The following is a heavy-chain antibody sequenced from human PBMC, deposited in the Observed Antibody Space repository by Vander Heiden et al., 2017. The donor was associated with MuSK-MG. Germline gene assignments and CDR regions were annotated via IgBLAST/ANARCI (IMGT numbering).Heavy chain of an antibody. CDR1: GFPFRSYS. V-gene: IGHV3-48*02. CDR2: ISSSSSTI. Sequence: EVQLVESGGGLVQPGGSLRLSCAASGFPFRSYSMNWVRQAPGKGLEWVSYISSSSSTIYYADSVKGRFTISRDNAKNSLYLQMNSLRDEDTAVYYCASVLGWFTTTVNRDYWGQGTLVTVSS. J-gene: IGHJ4*02. D-gene: IGHD4-17*01. CDR3: ASVLGWFTTTVNRDY.